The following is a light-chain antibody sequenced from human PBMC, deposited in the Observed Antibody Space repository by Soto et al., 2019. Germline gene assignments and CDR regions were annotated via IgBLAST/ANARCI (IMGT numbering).Light chain of an antibody. CDR2: AAS. CDR3: QQSYSTSTWT. CDR1: QSISSX. Sequence: DIPMTQSPSSLSASVGDRVTITCRASQSISSXXXXYQQKPGKAPKLLIYAASSLQSXVPSXFSXXXXXXXXXXXISSLQPEDFATYYCQQSYSTSTWTFGQGTKVEIK. V-gene: IGKV1-39*01. J-gene: IGKJ1*01.